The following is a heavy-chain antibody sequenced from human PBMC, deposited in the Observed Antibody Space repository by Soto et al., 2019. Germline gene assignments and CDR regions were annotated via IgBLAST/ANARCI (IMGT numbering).Heavy chain of an antibody. V-gene: IGHV3-21*04. Sequence: GGSLRLSCEASGFTFSLYIMTWVRQAPGKGLEWVSSISSSSIYTYYADSVAGRFTISRDNAKNSLYLQMNSLTAEDTAVYYCAAMLLRGQGTLVTVSS. CDR2: ISSSSIYT. CDR3: AAMLL. J-gene: IGHJ4*02. CDR1: GFTFSLYI. D-gene: IGHD2-8*01.